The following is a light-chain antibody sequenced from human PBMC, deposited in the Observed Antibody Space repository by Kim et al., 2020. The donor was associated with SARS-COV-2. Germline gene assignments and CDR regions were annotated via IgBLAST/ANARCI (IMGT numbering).Light chain of an antibody. CDR2: GNS. V-gene: IGLV1-40*01. J-gene: IGLJ1*01. CDR3: QSYDSSLSGSGV. CDR1: SSNIGAGYE. Sequence: VTISCTGSSSNIGAGYEVPWYQQLPRTTPKLLIYGNSNRPSGVPDRFSGYKSGASASLAITGLQAEDEADYYCQSYDSSLSGSGVFGTGTKVTVL.